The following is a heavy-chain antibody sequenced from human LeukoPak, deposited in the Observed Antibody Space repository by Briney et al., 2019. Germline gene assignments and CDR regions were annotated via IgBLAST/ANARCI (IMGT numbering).Heavy chain of an antibody. Sequence: SETLSLTCAVYGGSFSDYDLSWIRQPPGKGLEWIGEINHSGTTNYNPSLKSRVTMSVETSNNQFSLQLSSVTAADTAVFYCATSAWVAGPWFDPWGQGTLVPVSS. J-gene: IGHJ5*02. CDR3: ATSAWVAGPWFDP. V-gene: IGHV4-34*01. CDR1: GGSFSDYD. CDR2: INHSGTT. D-gene: IGHD6-19*01.